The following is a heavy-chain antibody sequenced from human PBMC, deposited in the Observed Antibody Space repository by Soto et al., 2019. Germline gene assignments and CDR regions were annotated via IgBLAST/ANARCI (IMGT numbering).Heavy chain of an antibody. J-gene: IGHJ5*02. Sequence: GGSLRLSCAASGFTLSSYAMSCVRQAPGKGLEWVSAISGSGGSTYYADSVKGRFTISRDNSKNTLYLQMNSLRAEDTAVYYRANYLFCSSPSCHEWFDPWGQRTLVTVSS. V-gene: IGHV3-23*01. CDR3: ANYLFCSSPSCHEWFDP. D-gene: IGHD2-2*01. CDR1: GFTLSSYA. CDR2: ISGSGGST.